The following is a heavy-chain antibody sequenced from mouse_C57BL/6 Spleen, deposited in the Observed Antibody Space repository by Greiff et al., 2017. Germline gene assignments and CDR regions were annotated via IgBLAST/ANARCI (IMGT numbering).Heavy chain of an antibody. Sequence: VKLMESGPELVKPGASVKISCKASGYAFSSSWMNWVKQRPGKGLEWIGRIYPGDGDTNYNGKFKGKATLTADKSSSTAYMQLSSLTSEDSAVYFCASLLWLRRGDYFDYWGQGTTLPVSS. CDR2: IYPGDGDT. CDR3: ASLLWLRRGDYFDY. CDR1: GYAFSSSW. D-gene: IGHD2-2*01. V-gene: IGHV1-82*01. J-gene: IGHJ2*01.